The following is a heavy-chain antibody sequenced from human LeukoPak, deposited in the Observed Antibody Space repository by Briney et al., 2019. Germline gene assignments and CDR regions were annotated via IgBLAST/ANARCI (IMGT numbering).Heavy chain of an antibody. D-gene: IGHD6-13*01. V-gene: IGHV4-61*02. J-gene: IGHJ5*02. Sequence: SETLSLTCTVSGGSISSGSYYWSWIRQPAGKGLEWIGRIYTSGSTNYNPSLKSRVTISVDTSKNQFSLKLSSVTAADTAVYYCARGRAGQAPSRNWFDPWGQGTLVTVSS. CDR3: ARGRAGQAPSRNWFDP. CDR2: IYTSGST. CDR1: GGSISSGSYY.